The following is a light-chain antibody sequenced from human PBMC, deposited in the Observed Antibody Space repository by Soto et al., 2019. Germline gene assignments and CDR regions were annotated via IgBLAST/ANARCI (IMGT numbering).Light chain of an antibody. Sequence: EIGLTQSPATLSLSPGDRATLSCRASQSVSRYLAWYQQKPGQAPRLLIHDTATRATGVPDTFSGSGSGTEFTLTICCLEPEDSAMYYCQQRFSWPPTFGGGTHVEIK. J-gene: IGKJ4*01. CDR2: DTA. V-gene: IGKV3-11*01. CDR1: QSVSRY. CDR3: QQRFSWPPT.